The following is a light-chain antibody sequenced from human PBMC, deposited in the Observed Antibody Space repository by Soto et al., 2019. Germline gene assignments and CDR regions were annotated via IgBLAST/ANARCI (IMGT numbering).Light chain of an antibody. CDR1: QSISSY. J-gene: IGKJ1*01. CDR2: AAS. Sequence: DIQMTQSPSSLSASVGDRVTITCRASQSISSYLNWYQQKPGKAPKLLIYAASSLQSGVPSRFSGSGSGTDFTLTISSLQPEAFATYYCQQSYSTPQTFXQGTKVDIK. CDR3: QQSYSTPQT. V-gene: IGKV1-39*01.